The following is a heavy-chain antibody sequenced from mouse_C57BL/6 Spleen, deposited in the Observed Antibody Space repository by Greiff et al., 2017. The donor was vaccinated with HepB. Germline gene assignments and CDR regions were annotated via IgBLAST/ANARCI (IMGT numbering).Heavy chain of an antibody. CDR2: IHPNSGST. V-gene: IGHV1-64*01. D-gene: IGHD1-1*01. Sequence: QVQLQQPGAELVKPGASVKLSCKASGYTFTSYWMHWVKQRPGQGLEWIGMIHPNSGSTNYNEKFKSKATLTVDKSSSTAYMQLSSLTSEDSAVYYCASAAMYGSGSWFAYWGQGTLVTVSA. CDR1: GYTFTSYW. J-gene: IGHJ3*01. CDR3: ASAAMYGSGSWFAY.